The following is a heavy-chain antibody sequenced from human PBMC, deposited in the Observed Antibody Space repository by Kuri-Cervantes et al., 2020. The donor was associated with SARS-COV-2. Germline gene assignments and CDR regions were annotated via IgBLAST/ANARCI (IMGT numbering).Heavy chain of an antibody. CDR3: ARGGVGYCSSTSCYSFWAFDI. CDR2: IIPIFGTA. Sequence: SVKVSCKASGGTFSSYAIGWVRQAPGQGLEWMGGIIPIFGTANYAQKFQGRVTITTDESTSTAYMELSSLRSEGTAVYYCARGGVGYCSSTSCYSFWAFDIWGQGTMVTVSS. CDR1: GGTFSSYA. J-gene: IGHJ3*02. V-gene: IGHV1-69*05. D-gene: IGHD2-2*02.